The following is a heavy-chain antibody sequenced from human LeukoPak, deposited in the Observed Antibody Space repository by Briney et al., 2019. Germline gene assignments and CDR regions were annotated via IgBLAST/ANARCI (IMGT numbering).Heavy chain of an antibody. D-gene: IGHD3-10*01. J-gene: IGHJ3*01. CDR1: GFIFNTFW. CDR3: ARDFPSIGRGTFDF. Sequence: QSGGSLRLSCAASGFIFNTFWMNWVRLTPGKGLEWVAKINQDGSDMYYVDSVKGRFFVSRDNARNLVYLQMNSLRVDDTAVYYCARDFPSIGRGTFDFWGQGTIIIVSS. CDR2: INQDGSDM. V-gene: IGHV3-7*03.